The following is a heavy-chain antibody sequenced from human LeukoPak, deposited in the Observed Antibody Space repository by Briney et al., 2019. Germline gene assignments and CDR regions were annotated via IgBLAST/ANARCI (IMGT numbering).Heavy chain of an antibody. J-gene: IGHJ4*02. CDR2: IYYSGST. D-gene: IGHD3-10*01. CDR1: GGSISSSSYH. CDR3: ARLFNYGSGSAYFDY. V-gene: IGHV4-39*01. Sequence: KPSDTLSLTCTVSGGSISSSSYHWGWIRQPPGKGLEWIESIYYSGSTYYTPSLKSRVTISVDTAKNQFSLKLSSVTAADTAVYYCARLFNYGSGSAYFDYWGQGTLVTVSS.